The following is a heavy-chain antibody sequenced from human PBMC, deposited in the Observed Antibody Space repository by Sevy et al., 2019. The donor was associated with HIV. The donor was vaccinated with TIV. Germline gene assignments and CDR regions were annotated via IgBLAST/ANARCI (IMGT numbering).Heavy chain of an antibody. CDR1: GYTLTELS. CDR3: ATTTTTTVTEAGNYFDY. J-gene: IGHJ4*02. CDR2: FDPEDGET. V-gene: IGHV1-24*01. D-gene: IGHD4-17*01. Sequence: ASVKVSCEVSGYTLTELSMHWVRQAPGKGLEWMGGFDPEDGETIYAQKFQGRVTMTEDTSTDTAYMELSSLRSEDTAVYYCATTTTTTVTEAGNYFDYWGQGTLVTVSS.